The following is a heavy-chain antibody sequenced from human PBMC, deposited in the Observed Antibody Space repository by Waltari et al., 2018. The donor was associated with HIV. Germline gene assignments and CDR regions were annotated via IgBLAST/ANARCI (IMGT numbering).Heavy chain of an antibody. D-gene: IGHD5-12*01. CDR2: ISSGSVYI. V-gene: IGHV3-21*01. Sequence: EVQLVESGGGLVKPGGSLRLSCAASRFTFSSSRMTWVRQAPGKGLDGMSSISSGSVYIYYADSVKGRFTISRDNAKNSLYLQMNSLRAEDTAVYYCARDEAEMATLTAFDIWGQGTMVTVSS. J-gene: IGHJ3*02. CDR3: ARDEAEMATLTAFDI. CDR1: RFTFSSSR.